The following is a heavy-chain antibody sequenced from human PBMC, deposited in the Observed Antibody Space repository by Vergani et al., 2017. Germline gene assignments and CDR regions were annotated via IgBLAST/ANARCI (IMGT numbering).Heavy chain of an antibody. CDR2: INHSGST. CDR3: ARRPYCSSTSCEHGFDY. D-gene: IGHD2-2*01. Sequence: QVQLQQWGAGLLKPSETLSLTCAVYGGSFSGYYWSWIRQPPGKGLEWIGEINHSGSTNYNPYLKSRVTISVDTSKNQFSLKLSSVTAADTAVYYCARRPYCSSTSCEHGFDYWGQGTLVTVSS. J-gene: IGHJ4*02. V-gene: IGHV4-34*01. CDR1: GGSFSGYY.